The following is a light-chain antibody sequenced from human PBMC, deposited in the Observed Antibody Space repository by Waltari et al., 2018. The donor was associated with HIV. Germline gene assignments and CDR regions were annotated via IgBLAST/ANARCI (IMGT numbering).Light chain of an antibody. V-gene: IGLV3-10*01. Sequence: SYELTQPPSVSVSPGQTARITCSGYALPKKYAYWYQQKSGQAPVLVIYEDSKRPSGIPERFSGSSSGTMATLTISGAQVEDEADYYCYSTDSSGLYVFGTGTKVTVL. CDR2: EDS. CDR1: ALPKKY. CDR3: YSTDSSGLYV. J-gene: IGLJ1*01.